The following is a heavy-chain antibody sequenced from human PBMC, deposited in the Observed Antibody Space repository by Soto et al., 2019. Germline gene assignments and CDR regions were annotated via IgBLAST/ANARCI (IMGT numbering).Heavy chain of an antibody. CDR2: IYYSGNT. J-gene: IGHJ5*02. Sequence: PSETLSLTCTVSGGSISSGDYYWSWIRQHPGKGLEWIGYIYYSGNTYYNPSLKSRITISVDTSKNQFSLKLGSVTAADTAVYYCARVLWEYRRSSSVDPWGQGTLVTVSS. D-gene: IGHD6-6*01. CDR1: GGSISSGDYY. V-gene: IGHV4-31*03. CDR3: ARVLWEYRRSSSVDP.